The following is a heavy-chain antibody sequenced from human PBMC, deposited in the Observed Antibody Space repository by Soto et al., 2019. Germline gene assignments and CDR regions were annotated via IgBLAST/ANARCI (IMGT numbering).Heavy chain of an antibody. CDR3: AREGDGYKYDY. CDR2: VNAGNDNT. J-gene: IGHJ4*02. CDR1: GYAFSLYA. Sequence: QIQLVQSGAEVKKPGASMKVSCKTSGYAFSLYAMHWVRQAPGQRLEWMGWVNAGNDNTKYSQNFQGRVTITRDTSASTVNMELRGMRSEDTAVYSCAREGDGYKYDYWGQGPLVTVSS. D-gene: IGHD5-18*01. V-gene: IGHV1-3*01.